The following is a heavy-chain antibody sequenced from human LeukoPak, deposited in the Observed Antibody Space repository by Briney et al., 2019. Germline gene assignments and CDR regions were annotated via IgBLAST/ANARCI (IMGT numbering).Heavy chain of an antibody. CDR3: ARDTYYYGSGSPI. CDR1: GGSISSYY. J-gene: IGHJ4*02. D-gene: IGHD3-10*01. Sequence: SETLSLTCTVSGGSISSYYWSWIRQPPGKGLEWIGYIYYSGSTNYNPSLKSRVTISVDTSKNQFSLKLSSVTAADTAVYYCARDTYYYGSGSPIWGQGTLVTVSS. V-gene: IGHV4-59*01. CDR2: IYYSGST.